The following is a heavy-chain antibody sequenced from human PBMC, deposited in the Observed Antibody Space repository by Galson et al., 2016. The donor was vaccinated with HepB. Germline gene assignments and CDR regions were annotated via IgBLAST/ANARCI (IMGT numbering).Heavy chain of an antibody. CDR3: ARGGPAHNWFDP. CDR1: GVSINDYY. Sequence: SETLSLTCAVSGVSINDYYWSWIRQPPGKGLEWIAYMYYSGNINYNPSLKSRATVLADRSKNELSRRMTSMTAADTAVYYCARGGPAHNWFDPWGQGTLVTVSS. J-gene: IGHJ5*02. CDR2: MYYSGNI. D-gene: IGHD3-16*01. V-gene: IGHV4-59*01.